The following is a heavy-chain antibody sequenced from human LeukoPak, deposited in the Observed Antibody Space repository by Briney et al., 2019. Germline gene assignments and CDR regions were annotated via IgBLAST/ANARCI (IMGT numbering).Heavy chain of an antibody. CDR1: GFTFDESA. Sequence: GGSLRLSCAASGFTFDESAMHWVRPAPGKGLEWVSLISGDGGSTYYADSVKGRFTISRDNSKNSLYLQMNSLRTDDTALFYCAKDLQCTNTNCYGPLDYWGQGTLVTVSS. CDR2: ISGDGGST. D-gene: IGHD2-2*01. J-gene: IGHJ4*02. V-gene: IGHV3-43*02. CDR3: AKDLQCTNTNCYGPLDY.